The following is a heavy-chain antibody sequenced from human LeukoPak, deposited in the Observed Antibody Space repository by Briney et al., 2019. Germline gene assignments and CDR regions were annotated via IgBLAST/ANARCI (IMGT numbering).Heavy chain of an antibody. J-gene: IGHJ4*02. CDR3: ARVVPPTDYGSGSYFWDPYYFDY. V-gene: IGHV3-23*01. Sequence: GGSLRLSCAASGFTFSSYAVRWVRQAPGKGLEWVSSISGSGGSTNYADSVKGRFTISRDNSKNTLYLQMNSLRAGDTAVYYCARVVPPTDYGSGSYFWDPYYFDYWGQGTLVTVSS. CDR2: ISGSGGST. CDR1: GFTFSSYA. D-gene: IGHD3-10*01.